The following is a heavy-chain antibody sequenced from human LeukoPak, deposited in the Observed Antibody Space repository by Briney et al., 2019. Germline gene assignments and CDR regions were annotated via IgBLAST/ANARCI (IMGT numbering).Heavy chain of an antibody. CDR1: GFTFSSYS. CDR2: ISSSSSYI. V-gene: IGHV3-21*01. Sequence: PGGSLRLSCAASGFTFSSYSMNWVRQAPGKGLEWVSSISSSSSYIYYADSVKGRFTISRDNAKNSLYLQMNSLRAEDTAVYYCARGGPDYYDSSGYYFSPDFDYWGQGTLVTVSS. J-gene: IGHJ4*02. D-gene: IGHD3-22*01. CDR3: ARGGPDYYDSSGYYFSPDFDY.